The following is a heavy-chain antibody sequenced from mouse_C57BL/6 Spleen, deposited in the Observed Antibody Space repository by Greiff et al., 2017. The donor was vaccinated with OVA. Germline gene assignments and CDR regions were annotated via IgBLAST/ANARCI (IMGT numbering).Heavy chain of an antibody. D-gene: IGHD6-1*01. Sequence: EVKVVESGGGLVKPGGSLKLSCAASGFTFSSYAMSWVRQTPEKRLEWVATISDGGSYTYYPDNVKGRFTISRDNAKNNLYLQMSHLKSEDTAMYYCARDTPVRYFDVWGTGTTVTVSS. V-gene: IGHV5-4*01. CDR3: ARDTPVRYFDV. CDR2: ISDGGSYT. J-gene: IGHJ1*03. CDR1: GFTFSSYA.